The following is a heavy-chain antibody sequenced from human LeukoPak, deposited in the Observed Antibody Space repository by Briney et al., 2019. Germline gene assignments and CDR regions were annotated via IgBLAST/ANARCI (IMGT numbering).Heavy chain of an antibody. V-gene: IGHV1-18*01. Sequence: GASVKVSCKASGYTFTSYGISWVRQAPGQGLDWMGWISAYNGNTNYAQKLQGRVTMTTDTSTSTAYMELRSLRSDDTAVYYCARVEQQLVRDNWFDPWGQGTLVTVSP. CDR2: ISAYNGNT. J-gene: IGHJ5*02. CDR1: GYTFTSYG. D-gene: IGHD6-13*01. CDR3: ARVEQQLVRDNWFDP.